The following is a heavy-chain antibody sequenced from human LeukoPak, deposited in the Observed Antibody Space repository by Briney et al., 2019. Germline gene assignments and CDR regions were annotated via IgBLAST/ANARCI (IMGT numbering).Heavy chain of an antibody. D-gene: IGHD5-18*01. CDR2: IYYSAST. V-gene: IGHV4-39*01. CDR1: GGSISISSYY. Sequence: PSETLSLTCTVSGGSISISSYYWGWIRQPPGKGLEWIGSIYYSASTYYNPSLKSRVTISVDTSKTQFSLKLSSVTAADTAVYYCARHWLRGAAKPGYMDVWGKGTTVTVSS. J-gene: IGHJ6*03. CDR3: ARHWLRGAAKPGYMDV.